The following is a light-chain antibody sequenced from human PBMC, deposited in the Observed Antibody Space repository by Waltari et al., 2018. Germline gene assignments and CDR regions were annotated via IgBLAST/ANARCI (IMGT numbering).Light chain of an antibody. CDR1: QSVRNNY. V-gene: IGKV3-20*01. CDR3: QQYGSSPYT. CDR2: SVS. J-gene: IGKJ2*01. Sequence: EIVLTQSPGSLSLSPGERATLFCRASQSVRNNYLAWYQQKPGQAPSLLIYSVSSRATGIPDRFSGSGSGTDFTLTISRLEPEDFVVYYCQQYGSSPYTFGQGTKLEI.